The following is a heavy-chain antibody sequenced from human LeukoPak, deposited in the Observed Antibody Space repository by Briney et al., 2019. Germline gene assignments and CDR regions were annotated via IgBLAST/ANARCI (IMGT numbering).Heavy chain of an antibody. Sequence: GASVKVSCKASGYTFTTYYLHWVRQAPGQGLEWMGIINPNAGGTGYARKLLGRVTMTRDTSTSTVYMELSSLRYEDTAVYYCARGEGYRVGAWWYFDNWGQGTQVTVSS. CDR3: ARGEGYRVGAWWYFDN. J-gene: IGHJ4*02. CDR2: INPNAGGT. D-gene: IGHD1-26*01. V-gene: IGHV1-46*04. CDR1: GYTFTTYY.